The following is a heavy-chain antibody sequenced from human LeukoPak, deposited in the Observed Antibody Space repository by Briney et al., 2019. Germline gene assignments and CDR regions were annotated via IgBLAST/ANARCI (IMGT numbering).Heavy chain of an antibody. CDR3: ARGPLYDILTGYHDAFDI. Sequence: PSETLSLTCAVYGGSFSGYYWSWIRQAPGKGLEWVSYISSSGSTIYYADSVKGRFTISRDNAKNSLYLQMNSLRAVDTAVYYCARGPLYDILTGYHDAFDIWGQGTMVTVSS. D-gene: IGHD3-9*01. J-gene: IGHJ3*02. V-gene: IGHV3-11*01. CDR1: GGSFSGYY. CDR2: ISSSGSTI.